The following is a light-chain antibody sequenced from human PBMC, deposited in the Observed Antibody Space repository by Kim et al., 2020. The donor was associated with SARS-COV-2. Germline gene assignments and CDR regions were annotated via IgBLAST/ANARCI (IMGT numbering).Light chain of an antibody. J-gene: IGKJ3*01. Sequence: ASVGDRVTITCQASQDISKYLNWYQQKTRKAHKLLIYDASNLETGVPSRFSGSRSGTDFTFTISSLQPEDIATYYCQQYDNLPFTFGPGTKVDIK. CDR1: QDISKY. V-gene: IGKV1-33*01. CDR2: DAS. CDR3: QQYDNLPFT.